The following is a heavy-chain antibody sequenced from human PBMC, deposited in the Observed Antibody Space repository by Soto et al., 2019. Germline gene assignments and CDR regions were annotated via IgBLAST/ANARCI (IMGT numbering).Heavy chain of an antibody. Sequence: ASVKVSCKASGYTFTTYYMHWVRQAPGQGLEWLGIINPNGGSTTYAQKFQGRVTMTRDTSTSTVYLELSSLRSEDTAVYYCARAGYCSGGTCFHGNCDYWGQGTLVTVSS. CDR3: ARAGYCSGGTCFHGNCDY. CDR2: INPNGGST. J-gene: IGHJ4*02. CDR1: GYTFTTYY. V-gene: IGHV1-46*01. D-gene: IGHD2-15*01.